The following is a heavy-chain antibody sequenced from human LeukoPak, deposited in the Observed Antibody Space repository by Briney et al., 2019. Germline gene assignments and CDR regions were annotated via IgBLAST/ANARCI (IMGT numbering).Heavy chain of an antibody. CDR3: ATDLGGWYYFDY. CDR2: FDPEDGET. Sequence: ASVKVSCKATGYTFTSHYMHWVRQAPGKGLEWMGGFDPEDGETIYAQKFQGRVTMTEDTSTDTAYMELSSLRSEDTAVYYCATDLGGWYYFDYWGQGTLVTVSS. V-gene: IGHV1-24*01. J-gene: IGHJ4*02. D-gene: IGHD6-19*01. CDR1: GYTFTSHY.